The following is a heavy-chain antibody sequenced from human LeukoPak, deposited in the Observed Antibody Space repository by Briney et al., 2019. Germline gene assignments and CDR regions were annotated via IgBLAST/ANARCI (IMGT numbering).Heavy chain of an antibody. Sequence: GASVKVSCKVSGYTLTELSMHWVRQAPGKGLEWMGGFDPEDGETIYAQKFQGRVTMTEDTSTDTAYMELSSLRSEDTAVYYCATLAPQLPTIVVVPAAIGSWGQGTLVTVSS. D-gene: IGHD2-2*02. J-gene: IGHJ4*02. CDR1: GYTLTELS. CDR3: ATLAPQLPTIVVVPAAIGS. V-gene: IGHV1-24*01. CDR2: FDPEDGET.